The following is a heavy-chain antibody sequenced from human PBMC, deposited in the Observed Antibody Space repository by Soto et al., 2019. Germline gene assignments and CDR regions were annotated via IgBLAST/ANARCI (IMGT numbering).Heavy chain of an antibody. D-gene: IGHD3-3*01. CDR3: ARGHYDFWSGPRGYYYYGMDV. J-gene: IGHJ6*02. CDR1: GGSVSSGSYY. V-gene: IGHV4-61*01. CDR2: IYYSGST. Sequence: SSETLSLTCTVSGGSVSSGSYYWSWIRQPPGKGLEWIGYIYYSGSTNYNPSLKSRVTISVDTSKNQFSLKLSSVTAADTAVYYCARGHYDFWSGPRGYYYYGMDVWGQGTTVTVSS.